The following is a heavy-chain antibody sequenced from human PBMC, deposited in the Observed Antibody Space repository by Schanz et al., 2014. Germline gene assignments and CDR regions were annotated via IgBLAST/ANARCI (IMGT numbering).Heavy chain of an antibody. Sequence: EVHLLESGGGLVQPGGSLRLSCAASGFPFNEYGMLWVRQAPGKGLEWVSSISWNSGSIDYADSVKGRFTISRDNAKNSLYLQMNSLRAEDTALYYCAKDGIMVQGVIWERYFDSWGQGTLXTVSS. CDR1: GFPFNEYG. J-gene: IGHJ4*02. CDR2: ISWNSGSI. V-gene: IGHV3-9*01. CDR3: AKDGIMVQGVIWERYFDS. D-gene: IGHD3-10*01.